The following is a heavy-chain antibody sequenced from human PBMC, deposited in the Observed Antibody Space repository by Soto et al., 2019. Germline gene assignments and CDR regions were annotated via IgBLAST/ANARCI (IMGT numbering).Heavy chain of an antibody. Sequence: GGSLRLSCAASGFTFSSYAMHWVRQAPGKGLEWVAVISYDGSNKYYADSVKGRFTISRDNSKNTLYLQMNSLRDEDTAVYYCARGVPGYCSGGSCFNWFDPWGQGTLVTVSS. V-gene: IGHV3-30-3*01. D-gene: IGHD2-15*01. CDR1: GFTFSSYA. J-gene: IGHJ5*02. CDR3: ARGVPGYCSGGSCFNWFDP. CDR2: ISYDGSNK.